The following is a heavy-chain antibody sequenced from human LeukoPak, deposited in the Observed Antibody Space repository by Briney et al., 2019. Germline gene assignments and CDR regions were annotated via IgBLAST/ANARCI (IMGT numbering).Heavy chain of an antibody. CDR2: ISGSGGGT. CDR1: GFTFSSCA. V-gene: IGHV3-23*01. J-gene: IGHJ4*02. CDR3: AGYFCSGGSCYRYFDY. Sequence: EGSLRLSCAASGFTFSSCAMSWVRQPPGKGLEWVSTISGSGGGTYYADSVKGRFTISRDNSKNTLYLQMNSLRPEDTAVYYCAGYFCSGGSCYRYFDYWGQGTLVTVSS. D-gene: IGHD2-15*01.